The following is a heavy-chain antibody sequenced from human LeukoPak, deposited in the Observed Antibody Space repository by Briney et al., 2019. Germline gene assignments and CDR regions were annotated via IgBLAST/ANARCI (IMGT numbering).Heavy chain of an antibody. Sequence: PGGSLRLSCAASGFTFSNAWMSWVRQAPGKGLEWVGRIKSKTDGGTTDYAAPVKGRFTISRDDSKNTLYLKMNSLKTEDTAVDYRYPPCHRCPFYHHQGRWGKGDNGNGPL. CDR2: IKSKTDGGTT. V-gene: IGHV3-15*01. CDR3: YPPCHRCPFYHHQGR. CDR1: GFTFSNAW. D-gene: IGHD1-1*01. J-gene: IGHJ6*04.